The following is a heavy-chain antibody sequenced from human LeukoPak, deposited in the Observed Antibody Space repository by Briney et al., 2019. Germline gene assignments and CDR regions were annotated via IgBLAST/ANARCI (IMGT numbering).Heavy chain of an antibody. CDR2: IYHSGST. CDR3: ARVWELPHFDY. Sequence: PSETLSLTCTVSGGSISSSSYYWGWIRQPPGKGLEWIGSIYHSGSTYYNPFLKSRVTISVDTSKNQFSLKLSSVTAADTAVYYCARVWELPHFDYWGQGTLVTVSS. CDR1: GGSISSSSYY. J-gene: IGHJ4*02. D-gene: IGHD1-26*01. V-gene: IGHV4-39*01.